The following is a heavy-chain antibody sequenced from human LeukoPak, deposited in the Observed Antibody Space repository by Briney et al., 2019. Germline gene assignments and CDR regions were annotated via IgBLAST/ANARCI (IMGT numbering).Heavy chain of an antibody. D-gene: IGHD4/OR15-4a*01. Sequence: PSETLSLTCNVSGASINSNLYYWGWIRQPPGKGLEWIGNIFHDGSTYFNPSLKSRVSLSVDTSKRYFSLKLTSVTAADTSVYYCARHVLSNRSFDTWGQGTLVSVSS. V-gene: IGHV4-39*01. CDR1: GASINSNLYY. CDR3: ARHVLSNRSFDT. J-gene: IGHJ5*02. CDR2: IFHDGST.